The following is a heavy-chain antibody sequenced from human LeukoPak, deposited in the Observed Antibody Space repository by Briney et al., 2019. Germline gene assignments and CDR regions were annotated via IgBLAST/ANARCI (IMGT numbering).Heavy chain of an antibody. D-gene: IGHD2-2*01. Sequence: ASVNVSCKASGYSVTGCYIHWVRQAPGQGLEWVGWINPNTGGTKYAQKFQGRVTMTRDTSIRTAYMEITSLRSDDTAVYYCARHHRFCKTTSCEITGIDYWGQGTLVTVSS. CDR1: GYSVTGCY. J-gene: IGHJ4*02. CDR3: ARHHRFCKTTSCEITGIDY. V-gene: IGHV1-2*02. CDR2: INPNTGGT.